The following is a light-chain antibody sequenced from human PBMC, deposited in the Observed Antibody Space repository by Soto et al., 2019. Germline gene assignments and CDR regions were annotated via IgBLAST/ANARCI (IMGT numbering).Light chain of an antibody. Sequence: DIQMTQSPSSLSASVGDRVTITCRASQSIDTYLNWYQRKPGKAPNVLIYAASTLQSGVPARFSGSGSGTDFTLTINSLQPEDFATYYCQQGYSTPSITFGQGTRLEI. CDR1: QSIDTY. CDR2: AAS. CDR3: QQGYSTPSIT. V-gene: IGKV1-39*01. J-gene: IGKJ5*01.